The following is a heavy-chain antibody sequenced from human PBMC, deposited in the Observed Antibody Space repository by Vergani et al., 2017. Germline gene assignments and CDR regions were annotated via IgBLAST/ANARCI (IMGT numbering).Heavy chain of an antibody. V-gene: IGHV4-34*01. CDR1: GGSFSGYY. D-gene: IGHD3-22*01. Sequence: QVQLQQWGAGLLKPSETLSLTCAVYGGSFSGYYWSWIRQPPGKGLEWIGEINHSGSTNYNPSLKSRVTISVDTSKNQFSLKLSSVTAADTAVYYCARGDGYYDSSGHYWGQGTLVTVSS. J-gene: IGHJ4*02. CDR3: ARGDGYYDSSGHY. CDR2: INHSGST.